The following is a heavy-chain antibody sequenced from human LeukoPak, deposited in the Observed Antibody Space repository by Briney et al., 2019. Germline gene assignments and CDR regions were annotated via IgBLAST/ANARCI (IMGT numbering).Heavy chain of an antibody. J-gene: IGHJ4*02. D-gene: IGHD3-10*01. Sequence: GRSLTLSCAASGFTFSNYAMHWVRQAPGKGLEWVSGISYDGTMTYYSDSLKGRFTNSRDNSKNTLYLQMDSLRSEDTAIYYCARSLTMVRGYDHWGQGTPLTVSS. CDR3: ARSLTMVRGYDH. V-gene: IGHV3-30*04. CDR2: ISYDGTMT. CDR1: GFTFSNYA.